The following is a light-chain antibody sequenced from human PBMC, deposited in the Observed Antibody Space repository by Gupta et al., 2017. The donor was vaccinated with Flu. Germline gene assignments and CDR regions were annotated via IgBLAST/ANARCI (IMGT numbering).Light chain of an antibody. V-gene: IGKV3-20*01. Sequence: EIVLTQSPGTMSLSPGERATLSCRASQSVSRNYLAWYQQKPGQAPRLLIYGASSRATGIPDRFSGSGSGTDFTLTISRLEPEDFAVYYCQQYDGSCTFGPGTKVDIK. CDR3: QQYDGSCT. CDR1: QSVSRNY. CDR2: GAS. J-gene: IGKJ3*01.